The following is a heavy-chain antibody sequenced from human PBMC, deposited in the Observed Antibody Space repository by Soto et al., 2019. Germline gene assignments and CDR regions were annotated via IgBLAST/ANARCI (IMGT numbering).Heavy chain of an antibody. Sequence: EVQLLESGGDLVQPGGSLRLSCAASGFPFSSYAMTWVRQAPGKGLEWVASISGSGGSTYYADSVKGRFTISRDNSKNTLYLQMNSLRAEDTAVYYCAKDASMTTVTPLPEGYFDYWGQGTLVTVSS. CDR3: AKDASMTTVTPLPEGYFDY. V-gene: IGHV3-23*01. J-gene: IGHJ4*02. D-gene: IGHD4-17*01. CDR2: ISGSGGST. CDR1: GFPFSSYA.